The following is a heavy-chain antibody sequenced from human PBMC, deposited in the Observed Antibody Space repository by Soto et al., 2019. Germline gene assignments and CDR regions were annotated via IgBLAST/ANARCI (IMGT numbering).Heavy chain of an antibody. CDR1: GGSFSGYY. J-gene: IGHJ4*02. V-gene: IGHV4-34*01. CDR3: ARIGVLSYYDSSGYPDDY. D-gene: IGHD3-22*01. Sequence: SETLSLTCAVYGGSFSGYYWSWIRQPPGKGLEWIGEINHSGSTNYNPSLKSRVTISVDTSKNQFSLKLSSVTAADTAVYYCARIGVLSYYDSSGYPDDYWGQGTLVTVSS. CDR2: INHSGST.